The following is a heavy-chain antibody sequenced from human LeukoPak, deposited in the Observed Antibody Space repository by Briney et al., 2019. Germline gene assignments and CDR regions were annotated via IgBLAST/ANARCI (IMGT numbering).Heavy chain of an antibody. J-gene: IGHJ4*02. CDR2: INPSSGST. D-gene: IGHD4-17*01. CDR1: GYTFTSYY. CDR3: ARGGTETTAPIDY. Sequence: ASVKVSCKASGYTFTSYYMHWVRQAPGQGLEWMGVINPSSGSTSYTQKFQGRVSMTRDTSTSTVDMELSSLRFEDTAVYHCARGGTETTAPIDYWGQGTLVTVFS. V-gene: IGHV1-46*01.